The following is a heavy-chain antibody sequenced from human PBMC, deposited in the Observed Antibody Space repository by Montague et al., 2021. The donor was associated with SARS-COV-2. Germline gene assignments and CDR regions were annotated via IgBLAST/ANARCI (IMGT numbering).Heavy chain of an antibody. CDR1: GGSISSYY. CDR2: IYYSGST. Sequence: SETLSLTCTVSGGSISSYYWNWIRQPPGEGLEWIGYIYYSGSTNXNPSFKSRVTISVDTSKNQFSLKLSSVTAADTAVYYCARGGGSGYRYYFDYWGQGSLVTVSS. D-gene: IGHD3-22*01. J-gene: IGHJ4*02. CDR3: ARGGGSGYRYYFDY. V-gene: IGHV4-59*01.